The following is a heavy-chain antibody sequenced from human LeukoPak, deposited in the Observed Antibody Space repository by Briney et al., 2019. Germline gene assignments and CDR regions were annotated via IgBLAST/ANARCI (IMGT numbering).Heavy chain of an antibody. D-gene: IGHD6-13*01. CDR2: ISSSGSTI. J-gene: IGHJ4*02. CDR1: GFTFSSYE. Sequence: GGSLRLSCAASGFTFSSYEMNWVRQAPGKGLEWVSYISSSGSTIYYADSVKGRFTISRDNAKNSLYLQMNSLRAEDTAVYYCVRDSSPRPVQPYYFDYWGQGTLVTVSS. CDR3: VRDSSPRPVQPYYFDY. V-gene: IGHV3-48*03.